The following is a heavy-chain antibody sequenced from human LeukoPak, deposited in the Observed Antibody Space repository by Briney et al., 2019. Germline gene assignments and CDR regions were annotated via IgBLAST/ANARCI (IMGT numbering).Heavy chain of an antibody. CDR2: IKQAGSEK. D-gene: IGHD3-10*01. Sequence: GGSLRLSCAASGFTFSSYWVSWVRQAPGKGLEWVANIKQAGSEKYYVDSVKGRFTISRDNAKNSLYLQMNSLRAEDTAVYSCARPNYYGSGSYDYWGQGSLVTVSS. CDR1: GFTFSSYW. J-gene: IGHJ4*02. V-gene: IGHV3-7*05. CDR3: ARPNYYGSGSYDY.